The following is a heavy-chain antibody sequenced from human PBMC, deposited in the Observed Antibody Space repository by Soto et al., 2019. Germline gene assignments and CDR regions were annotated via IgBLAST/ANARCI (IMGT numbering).Heavy chain of an antibody. CDR3: ARAVGYCSGGSCYSGFDYYYYGMDV. J-gene: IGHJ6*02. CDR1: GFTFSSYG. D-gene: IGHD2-15*01. Sequence: GGSLRLSCAASGFTFSSYGMHWVRQAPGKGLEWVAVIWYDGSNKYYVDSVKGRFTISRDNSKNTLYLQMNSLRAEDTAVYYCARAVGYCSGGSCYSGFDYYYYGMDVWGQGTTVTVSS. CDR2: IWYDGSNK. V-gene: IGHV3-33*01.